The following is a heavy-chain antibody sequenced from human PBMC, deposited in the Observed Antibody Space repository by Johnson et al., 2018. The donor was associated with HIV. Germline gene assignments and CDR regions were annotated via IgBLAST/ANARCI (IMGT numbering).Heavy chain of an antibody. CDR2: ISYDGSNK. D-gene: IGHD2-21*02. V-gene: IGHV3-30-3*01. CDR3: ASQIVVVTADDAFDI. Sequence: VQLVESGGGVVQPGRSLRLSCAASGFTFSSYAMHWVRQAPGKGLEWVAVISYDGSNKYYADSVKARFTISRDNSKNTLYLQMNSLRAEDTAVYYCASQIVVVTADDAFDIWGQGTRVTVSS. CDR1: GFTFSSYA. J-gene: IGHJ3*02.